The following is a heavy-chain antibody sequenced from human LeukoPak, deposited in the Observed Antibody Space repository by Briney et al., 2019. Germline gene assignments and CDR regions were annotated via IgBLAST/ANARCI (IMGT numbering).Heavy chain of an antibody. D-gene: IGHD5-18*01. Sequence: PSETLSLTCTVAGGSISSSSYYWGWIRQPPGKGLEWIGSIYYSGSTYYNPSLKSRVTISVDTPKNQFSLKLSSVTAADTAVYYCGRGGGYSYEIDYWGQGTLVTVSS. J-gene: IGHJ4*02. CDR3: GRGGGYSYEIDY. V-gene: IGHV4-39*01. CDR2: IYYSGST. CDR1: GGSISSSSYY.